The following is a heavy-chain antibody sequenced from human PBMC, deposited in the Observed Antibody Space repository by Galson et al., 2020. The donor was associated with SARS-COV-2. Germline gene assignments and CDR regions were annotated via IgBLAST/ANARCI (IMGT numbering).Heavy chain of an antibody. Sequence: GGSLRLSCAASGFTFSSYWMSWVRQAPGKGLEWVANIKQDGSEKYYVDSVKGRFTISRDNAKNSLYLQMNSLRAEDTAVYYCARDRDYYDSSGYWDWGQGTLVTVSS. CDR3: ARDRDYYDSSGYWD. D-gene: IGHD3-22*01. V-gene: IGHV3-7*01. J-gene: IGHJ4*02. CDR2: IKQDGSEK. CDR1: GFTFSSYW.